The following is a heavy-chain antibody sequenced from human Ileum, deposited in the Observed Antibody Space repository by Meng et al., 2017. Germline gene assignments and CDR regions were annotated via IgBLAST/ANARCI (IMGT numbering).Heavy chain of an antibody. J-gene: IGHJ4*02. D-gene: IGHD3-10*01. V-gene: IGHV4-30-4*08. CDR2: VYFTGYT. CDR1: GGSISSGEYC. Sequence: QVQLQESGPGLLKPSETLSLSCTVSGGSISSGEYCWGWIRQPPGKGLEWIGSVYFTGYTYYSPSLMSRVIMSVDTSANRFSLNLNSVTAADTAVYFCARGAYLGSGYYFDYWGQGALVTVSS. CDR3: ARGAYLGSGYYFDY.